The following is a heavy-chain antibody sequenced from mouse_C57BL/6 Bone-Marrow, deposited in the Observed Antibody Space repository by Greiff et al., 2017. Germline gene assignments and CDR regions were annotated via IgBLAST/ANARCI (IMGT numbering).Heavy chain of an antibody. CDR2: IDPSDSYT. CDR3: ARWVY. V-gene: IGHV1-59*01. CDR1: GYTFTSYW. Sequence: VQLQQPGAELVRPGTSVKLSCKASGYTFTSYWMHWVKQRPGQGLEWIGVIDPSDSYTNYNQKFKGKATLTVDTSSSTTYIQLSSLTSEDSAVYYCARWVYWGQGTLVTVSA. J-gene: IGHJ3*01.